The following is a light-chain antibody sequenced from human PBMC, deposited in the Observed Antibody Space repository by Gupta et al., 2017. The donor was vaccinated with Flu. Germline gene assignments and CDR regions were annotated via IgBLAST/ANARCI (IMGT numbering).Light chain of an antibody. Sequence: QSAPTQPRSVSGSPGQSVTISCTGTSSDVGSSNRVSWYQQRPGKAPKLILYDVTERPSGVPDRFSGSKSGNTASLSISGLQADDEADYYCSSHSDRVTWVFGTGTTVTVL. CDR3: SSHSDRVTWV. J-gene: IGLJ1*01. CDR1: SSDVGSSNR. CDR2: DVT. V-gene: IGLV2-11*01.